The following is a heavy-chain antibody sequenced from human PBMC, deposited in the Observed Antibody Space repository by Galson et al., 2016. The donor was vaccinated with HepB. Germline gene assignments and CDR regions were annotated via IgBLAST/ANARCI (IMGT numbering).Heavy chain of an antibody. J-gene: IGHJ4*02. CDR1: GFTFSSYA. Sequence: SLRLSCAASGFTFSSYAMTWVRQAPGKGLEWVSTFSDSRGTTYYADSVKGRFTISRDNSKNTLYLQMNSLRAEDTAVYYCATIRELDNCSGGTCYSQFDYWGQGTLVTVSS. D-gene: IGHD2-15*01. CDR3: ATIRELDNCSGGTCYSQFDY. V-gene: IGHV3-23*01. CDR2: FSDSRGTT.